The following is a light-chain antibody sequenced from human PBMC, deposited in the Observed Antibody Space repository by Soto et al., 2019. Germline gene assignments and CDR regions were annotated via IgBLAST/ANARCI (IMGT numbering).Light chain of an antibody. J-gene: IGLJ1*01. CDR2: DVS. Sequence: QSALTQPASVSGSPGQSITISCTGTSSDVGGYNYVSWYQQHSGKAPKLMIYDVSNRPSGVSNRFSGSKSGNTASLTISGLQAEDEADYYCSSYTSSSFYVFGTGTKLTVL. CDR3: SSYTSSSFYV. V-gene: IGLV2-14*01. CDR1: SSDVGGYNY.